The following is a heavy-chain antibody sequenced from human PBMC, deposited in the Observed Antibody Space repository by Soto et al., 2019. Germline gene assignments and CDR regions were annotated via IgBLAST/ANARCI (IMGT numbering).Heavy chain of an antibody. CDR2: ISAYNGNT. CDR1: GYTFTSYY. CDR3: ARDLPPSDH. J-gene: IGHJ4*02. V-gene: IGHV1-18*01. Sequence: QVQLVQSGAEVKKPGASVKVSCKTSGYTFTSYYISWVRQAPGQGLEWMGWISAYNGNTNYAQKLQGRFTMTTDTPTSTAYMELRGLRSDDTAVYYCARDLPPSDHGGQGTLVTVSS.